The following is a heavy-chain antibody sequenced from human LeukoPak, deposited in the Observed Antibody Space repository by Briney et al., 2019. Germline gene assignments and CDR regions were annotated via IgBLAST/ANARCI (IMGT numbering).Heavy chain of an antibody. CDR1: GGTFSSYA. V-gene: IGHV1-69*05. J-gene: IGHJ4*02. CDR3: ARGAGTSPIHY. Sequence: SVKVSCKASGGTFSSYAISWVRQAPGQGLEWMGGIIPLFGAAQYAQRFQGRVTITTDEFTTTAYLELSSLRSDDTAVYYCARGAGTSPIHYWGQGTLITVSS. CDR2: IIPLFGAA. D-gene: IGHD1-7*01.